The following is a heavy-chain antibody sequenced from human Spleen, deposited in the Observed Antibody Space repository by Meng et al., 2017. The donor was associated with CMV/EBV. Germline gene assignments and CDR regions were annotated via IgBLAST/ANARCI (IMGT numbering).Heavy chain of an antibody. D-gene: IGHD3-22*01. CDR3: AREHYYESSGYNWFDP. V-gene: IGHV4-30-4*08. Sequence: ASITSGDYYWSWIRQPPGKGLEWIGCIYYSGSTYYNASLKSRVTISVDTSKNQFSLKLSSVTAADTAMYYCAREHYYESSGYNWFDPWGQGTLVTVSS. J-gene: IGHJ5*02. CDR1: ASITSGDYY. CDR2: IYYSGST.